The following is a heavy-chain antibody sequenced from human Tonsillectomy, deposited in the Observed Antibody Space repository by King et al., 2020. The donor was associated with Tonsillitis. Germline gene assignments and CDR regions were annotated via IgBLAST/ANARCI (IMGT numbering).Heavy chain of an antibody. J-gene: IGHJ3*02. Sequence: VKLVESGGGVVQPGRSLRLSCAASGFTFSGFGMYWVRQAPGKGLEWVSFISFDGSNIDYADSVKGRFTISRDSSNNTLYLQMESLRAEDTAVYYCAKGLYYYGSGTYYRRRDAFDIWGQGTMVTVSS. CDR2: ISFDGSNI. CDR1: GFTFSGFG. D-gene: IGHD3-10*01. V-gene: IGHV3-30*18. CDR3: AKGLYYYGSGTYYRRRDAFDI.